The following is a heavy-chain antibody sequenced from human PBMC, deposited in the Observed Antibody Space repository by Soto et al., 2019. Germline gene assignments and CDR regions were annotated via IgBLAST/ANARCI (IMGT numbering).Heavy chain of an antibody. J-gene: IGHJ4*02. CDR1: GGSISSGDYY. Sequence: QVQLQVSGPGLVKPSQTLSLTCTVSGGSISSGDYYWSWIRQPPGKGLEWIGYIYYSGSTYYNPSLKSRVTISVDTSKNQFSLKLSSVTAADTAVYYCARGIRRWLHPFDYWGQGTLVTVSS. V-gene: IGHV4-30-4*01. CDR3: ARGIRRWLHPFDY. D-gene: IGHD5-12*01. CDR2: IYYSGST.